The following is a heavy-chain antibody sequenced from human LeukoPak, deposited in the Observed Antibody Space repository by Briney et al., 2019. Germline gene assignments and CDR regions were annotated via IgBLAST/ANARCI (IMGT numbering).Heavy chain of an antibody. D-gene: IGHD1-7*01. CDR3: AREDWNLGGDGDAFDI. CDR2: ISAYNGNT. J-gene: IGHJ3*02. Sequence: RASVKVSCKASGYTFTSYGISWVRQAPGQGLEWMGWISAYNGNTNYAQKLQGRVTMTTDTSTSTAYMELRSLRFDDTAVYYCAREDWNLGGDGDAFDIWGQGTMVTVSS. CDR1: GYTFTSYG. V-gene: IGHV1-18*01.